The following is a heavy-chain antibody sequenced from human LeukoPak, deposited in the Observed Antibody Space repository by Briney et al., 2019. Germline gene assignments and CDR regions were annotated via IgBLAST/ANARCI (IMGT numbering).Heavy chain of an antibody. CDR3: ARGLRPEITIFGVVIIGLDYYYYMDV. CDR2: IFPIFGTA. D-gene: IGHD3-3*01. Sequence: SVKVSSKASGGAFSSYAISWVRHAPGQRLEWMGGIFPIFGTANYSQKFQGRVTITADKSTSTAYMELSSLRSEDTAVYYCARGLRPEITIFGVVIIGLDYYYYMDVWGKGTTVTVSS. CDR1: GGAFSSYA. J-gene: IGHJ6*03. V-gene: IGHV1-69*06.